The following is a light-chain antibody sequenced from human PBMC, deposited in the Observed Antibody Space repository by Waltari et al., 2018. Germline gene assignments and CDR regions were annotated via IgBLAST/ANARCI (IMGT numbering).Light chain of an antibody. CDR1: QRVSRA. V-gene: IGKV3-20*01. J-gene: IGKJ1*01. CDR2: GAS. CDR3: QHYLRLPVT. Sequence: IVLTPYPGTLSLALGERATVSCRASQRVSRALAWYQQKPGQAPRLLSYGASTRATGTPDRFSGSGSGTEFSLTISRLELDDFAIYYCQHYLRLPVTFGQGTTVEI.